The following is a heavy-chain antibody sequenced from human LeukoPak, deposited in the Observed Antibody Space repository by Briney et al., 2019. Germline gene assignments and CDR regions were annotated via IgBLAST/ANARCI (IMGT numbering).Heavy chain of an antibody. V-gene: IGHV3-30*18. D-gene: IGHD3-10*01. CDR3: AKGRVFTM. Sequence: TGGSLRLSCAASGFTFSSYGMHWVRQAPGKGLEWVAVISYDGSNKYYADSVKGRFTISRDNSKNTLYLQMNSLRAEDTAVYYRAKGRVFTMGGQGTLVTVSS. CDR2: ISYDGSNK. CDR1: GFTFSSYG. J-gene: IGHJ4*02.